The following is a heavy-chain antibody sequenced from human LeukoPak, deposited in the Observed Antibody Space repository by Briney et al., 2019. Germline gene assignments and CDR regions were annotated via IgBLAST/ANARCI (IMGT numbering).Heavy chain of an antibody. CDR3: ATDTEYSSSWYGPYYYGMDV. D-gene: IGHD6-13*01. CDR1: GGTFSSYA. Sequence: SVKVSCKASGGTFSSYAISWVRQASGQGLEWMGGIIPIFGTANYAQKFQGRVTITADESTSTAYMELSSLRSEDTAVYYCATDTEYSSSWYGPYYYGMDVWGQGTTVTVSS. J-gene: IGHJ6*02. V-gene: IGHV1-69*01. CDR2: IIPIFGTA.